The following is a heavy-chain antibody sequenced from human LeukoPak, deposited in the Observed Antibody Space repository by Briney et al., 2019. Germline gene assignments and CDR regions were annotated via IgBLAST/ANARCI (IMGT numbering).Heavy chain of an antibody. D-gene: IGHD6-6*01. V-gene: IGHV3-7*03. CDR3: AKDIAYSSSLN. Sequence: PGGSLRLSCAASGFTFSSYWMSWVRQAPGKGLEWVANIKQDGSEKYYVDSVKGRFTISRGNAKNSLYLQMNSLRAEDTAVYYCAKDIAYSSSLNWGQGTLVTVSS. CDR1: GFTFSSYW. J-gene: IGHJ4*02. CDR2: IKQDGSEK.